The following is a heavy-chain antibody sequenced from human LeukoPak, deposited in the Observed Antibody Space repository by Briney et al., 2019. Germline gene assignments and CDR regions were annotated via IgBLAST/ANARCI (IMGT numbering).Heavy chain of an antibody. V-gene: IGHV3-74*01. CDR1: GFTFSSYW. J-gene: IGHJ4*02. CDR3: ARKAAGLTFDY. CDR2: INSDGSST. Sequence: GGSLRLSCAASGFTFSSYWMHWVRQAPGKGLVWVSRINSDGSSTNYADSVKGRFTISRGNAENTLYLQMNSLRAEDTAAYYCARKAAGLTFDYWGQGTLVTVSS. D-gene: IGHD6-13*01.